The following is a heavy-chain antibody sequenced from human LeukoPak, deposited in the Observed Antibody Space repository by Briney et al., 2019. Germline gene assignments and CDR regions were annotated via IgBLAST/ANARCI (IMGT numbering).Heavy chain of an antibody. CDR3: ARPFSSGRNDAFDI. CDR2: MWYDGSNK. D-gene: IGHD3-10*01. Sequence: GGSLRLSCAASGFTFSSYGMHWVRQAPGKGLEWVAVMWYDGSNKYYADSVKGRFTISRDNSKNTLYLQMNSLRAEDTAVYYCARPFSSGRNDAFDIWGQGTMVTVSS. J-gene: IGHJ3*02. V-gene: IGHV3-33*01. CDR1: GFTFSSYG.